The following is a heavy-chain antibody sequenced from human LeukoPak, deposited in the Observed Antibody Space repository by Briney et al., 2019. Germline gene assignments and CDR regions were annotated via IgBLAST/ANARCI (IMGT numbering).Heavy chain of an antibody. CDR2: IYHSGST. D-gene: IGHD6-13*01. CDR1: GGSISSGGYS. J-gene: IGHJ4*02. CDR3: ARKSPIAAAVFDY. Sequence: PSQTLSLTCAVSGGSISSGGYSWSWIRQPPGKGLEWIGYIYHSGSTYYNPSLKSRVTISVDRSKNQFSLKLSSVTAADTAVYYCARKSPIAAAVFDYWGQGTLVTVSS. V-gene: IGHV4-30-2*01.